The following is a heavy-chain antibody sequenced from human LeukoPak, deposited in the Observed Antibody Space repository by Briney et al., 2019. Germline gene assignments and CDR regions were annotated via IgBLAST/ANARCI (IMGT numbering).Heavy chain of an antibody. CDR1: RGSISSGSYY. CDR2: INHSGST. CDR3: ARGGMWYYYGSGSYRPPDY. J-gene: IGHJ4*02. Sequence: SETLSLTCTVSRGSISSGSYYWSWIRQPPGKGLEWIGEINHSGSTNYNPSLKSRVTISVDTSKNQFSLKLSSVTAADTAVYYCARGGMWYYYGSGSYRPPDYWGQGTLVTVSS. D-gene: IGHD3-10*01. V-gene: IGHV4-39*07.